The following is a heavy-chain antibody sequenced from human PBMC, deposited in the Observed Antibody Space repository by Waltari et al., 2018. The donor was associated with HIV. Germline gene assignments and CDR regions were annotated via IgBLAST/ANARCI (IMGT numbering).Heavy chain of an antibody. CDR3: ARGGYYYDISGYYHY. D-gene: IGHD3-22*01. CDR2: IWYDGENK. V-gene: IGHV3-33*01. CDR1: GFTLSNFP. J-gene: IGHJ4*02. Sequence: QVQLVESGGGVVQPGRSLRLSCAASGFTLSNFPLHWVRQAPGKGLEWVAVIWYDGENKYYADSVKGRFTISRDNSKNTLYLQMNSLRVEDTAVYYCARGGYYYDISGYYHYWGQGTLVTVSS.